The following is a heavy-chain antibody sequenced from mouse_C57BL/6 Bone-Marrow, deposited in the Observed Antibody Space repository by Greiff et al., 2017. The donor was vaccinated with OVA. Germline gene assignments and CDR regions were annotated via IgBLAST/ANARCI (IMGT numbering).Heavy chain of an antibody. D-gene: IGHD2-5*01. CDR3: ARSINSHDSNGAY. J-gene: IGHJ3*01. V-gene: IGHV1-61*01. CDR2: IYPSDSET. CDR1: GYTFTSYW. Sequence: VQLQQPGAELVRPGSSVKLSCKASGYTFTSYWMDWVKQRPGQGLEWIGNIYPSDSETHYNQKFKDKATLTVDKSSSTAYMQLSSLTSEDSAVYYCARSINSHDSNGAYWGQGTLVTVSA.